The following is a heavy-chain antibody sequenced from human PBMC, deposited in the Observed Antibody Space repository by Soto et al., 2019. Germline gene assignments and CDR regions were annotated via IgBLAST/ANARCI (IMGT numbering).Heavy chain of an antibody. CDR1: GFTFSSYA. CDR2: ISYDGSNK. J-gene: IGHJ4*02. CDR3: ARNLLAAAGDY. D-gene: IGHD6-13*01. Sequence: GGSLRLSCAASGFTFSSYAMHWVRQAPGKGLEWVAVISYDGSNKYYADSVKGRFTISRDNSKNTLYLQMNSLRAEDTAVYYCARNLLAAAGDYWGQGTLVTVSS. V-gene: IGHV3-30-3*01.